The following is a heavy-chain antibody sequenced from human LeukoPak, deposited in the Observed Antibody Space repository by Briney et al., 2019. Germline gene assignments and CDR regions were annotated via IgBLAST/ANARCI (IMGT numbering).Heavy chain of an antibody. CDR1: GVIVSRNF. CDR2: MYAGGTT. Sequence: GGSLRLSCAASGVIVSRNFMSWVRQAPGKGLQCVAIMYAGGTTDYSDSVRGRFHISRDSSNNPLSLQINSLRAEDTAVYYCARGSGSGWPLDRWGQGALVTVSS. V-gene: IGHV3-53*01. CDR3: ARGSGSGWPLDR. J-gene: IGHJ5*02. D-gene: IGHD6-19*01.